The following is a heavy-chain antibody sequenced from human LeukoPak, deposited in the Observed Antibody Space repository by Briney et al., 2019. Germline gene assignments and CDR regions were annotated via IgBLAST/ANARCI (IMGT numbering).Heavy chain of an antibody. CDR3: ARDSRQEGIAVAGGDAFDI. CDR2: IIPIFGTA. Sequence: SVTVSFKASVGTFSSYAISWVRQAPGQGLEWMGGIIPIFGTANYAQKFQGRVTITTDESTSTAYMELSSLRSEDTAVYYCARDSRQEGIAVAGGDAFDIWGQGTMVTVSS. D-gene: IGHD6-19*01. J-gene: IGHJ3*02. V-gene: IGHV1-69*05. CDR1: VGTFSSYA.